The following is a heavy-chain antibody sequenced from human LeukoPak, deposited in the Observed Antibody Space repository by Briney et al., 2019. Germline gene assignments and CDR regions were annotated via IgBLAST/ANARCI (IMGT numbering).Heavy chain of an antibody. D-gene: IGHD6-19*01. V-gene: IGHV1-18*01. J-gene: IGHJ6*02. Sequence: GASVKVSCKASGYTFTSYGISWVRQAPGQGLEWMGWISAYNGNTNYAQKLQGRVTMTTDTSTSTAYMELRSLRSDDTAVYYCVRDHLGQWLEYYYYGMDVRGQGTTVTVAS. CDR3: VRDHLGQWLEYYYYGMDV. CDR2: ISAYNGNT. CDR1: GYTFTSYG.